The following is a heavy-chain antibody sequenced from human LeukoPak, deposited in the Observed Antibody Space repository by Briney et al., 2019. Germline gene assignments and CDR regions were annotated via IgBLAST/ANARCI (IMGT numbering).Heavy chain of an antibody. V-gene: IGHV4-34*01. CDR2: INHSGST. D-gene: IGHD2-15*01. CDR1: GGSFSGYC. CDR3: ARGKTCSGGSCYPYYFDY. J-gene: IGHJ4*02. Sequence: PSETLSLTCAVYGGSFSGYCWSWIRQPPGKGLEWIGEINHSGSTNYNPSLKSRVTISVDTSKNQFSLKLSSVTAADTAVYYCARGKTCSGGSCYPYYFDYWGQGTLVTVSS.